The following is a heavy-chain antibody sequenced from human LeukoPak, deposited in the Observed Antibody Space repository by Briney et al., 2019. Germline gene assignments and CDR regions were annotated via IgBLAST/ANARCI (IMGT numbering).Heavy chain of an antibody. J-gene: IGHJ4*02. CDR1: GFTFSSYA. Sequence: GGSRRLSCAASGFTFSSYAMHWVRQAPGKGLEYVSAIISNGGSTYYANSVKGRFTISRDNSKNTLYLQMGSLRAEDMAVYYCARGVTYYDYVWGSYRSATQFDYWGQGTLVTVSS. V-gene: IGHV3-64*01. D-gene: IGHD3-16*02. CDR2: IISNGGST. CDR3: ARGVTYYDYVWGSYRSATQFDY.